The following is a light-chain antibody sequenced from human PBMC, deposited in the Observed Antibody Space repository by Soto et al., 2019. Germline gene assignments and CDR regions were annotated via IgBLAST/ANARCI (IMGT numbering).Light chain of an antibody. CDR2: DAS. CDR3: QQRANWPRT. Sequence: DIVLTQSPATLSLSPGERATLSCRASQSVSSYLAWYQQKPGQAPSLRIYDASNRATGIPARVSGSGSGTDFTPTIGSLEPEDFAVYYCQQRANWPRTFGQGTKVHIK. J-gene: IGKJ1*01. CDR1: QSVSSY. V-gene: IGKV3-11*01.